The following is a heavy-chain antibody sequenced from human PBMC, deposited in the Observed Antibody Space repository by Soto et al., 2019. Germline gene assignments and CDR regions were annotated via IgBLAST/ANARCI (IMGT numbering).Heavy chain of an antibody. CDR1: GFTFSSYA. V-gene: IGHV3-30-3*01. J-gene: IGHJ4*02. CDR3: AKGDLTRMAYYFDY. CDR2: ISYDGSKK. D-gene: IGHD2-8*01. Sequence: PGGSLRLSCVPSGFTFSSYAMHWVRQTPGKGLEWVAVISYDGSKKYYAYSVKGRFTISRDNSKNTLYLQMDTLTAEDTAVFYCAKGDLTRMAYYFDYWGQGT.